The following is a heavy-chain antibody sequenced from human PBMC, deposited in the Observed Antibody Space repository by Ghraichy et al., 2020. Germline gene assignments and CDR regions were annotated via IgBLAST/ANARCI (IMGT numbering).Heavy chain of an antibody. CDR2: ISSSGVST. D-gene: IGHD6-19*01. J-gene: IGHJ4*01. CDR1: GFTFSSYA. CDR3: ENLGGSGWSNRFDF. Sequence: GGSLRLSCAASGFTFSSYAMTWVRQAPGKGLEWVSTISSSGVSTYYADSVKGRFTISRDNSKNTLFMQMNSLRADDTAIYYCENLGGSGWSNRFDFWGQGTLVTVSS. V-gene: IGHV3-23*01.